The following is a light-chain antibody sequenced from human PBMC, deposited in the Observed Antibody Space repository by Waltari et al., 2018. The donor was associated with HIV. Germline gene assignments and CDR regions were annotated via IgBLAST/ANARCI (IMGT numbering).Light chain of an antibody. Sequence: SRDLTQPPSVSVSPGQTARITCSGDALSQQYSYWYQQKAGQATVLVIFKDTERPSGIPERFSASSSGTTVTLTITSVEAEDEAEYFCQSSDTTASHELFGGGTKLTVL. CDR1: ALSQQY. V-gene: IGLV3-25*03. CDR3: QSSDTTASHEL. J-gene: IGLJ2*01. CDR2: KDT.